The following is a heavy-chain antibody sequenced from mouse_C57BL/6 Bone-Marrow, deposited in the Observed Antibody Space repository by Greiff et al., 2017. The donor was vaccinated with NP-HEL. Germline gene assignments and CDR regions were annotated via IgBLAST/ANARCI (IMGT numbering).Heavy chain of an antibody. CDR2: ISSGGSYT. CDR3: ARRTTVVADYAMDY. CDR1: GFTFSSYG. D-gene: IGHD1-1*01. Sequence: EVHLVESGGDLVKPGGSLKLSCAASGFTFSSYGMSWVRQTPDKRLAWVATISSGGSYTYYPDSVKGRFTISRDNAKNTLYLQMSSLKSEDTAMYYCARRTTVVADYAMDYWGQGTSVTVSS. J-gene: IGHJ4*01. V-gene: IGHV5-6*01.